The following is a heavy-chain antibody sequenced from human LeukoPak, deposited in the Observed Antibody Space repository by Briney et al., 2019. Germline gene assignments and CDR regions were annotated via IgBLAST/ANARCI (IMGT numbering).Heavy chain of an antibody. J-gene: IGHJ3*02. Sequence: SVKVSCKASGGTFSSYAISWVRQAPGQGLEWMGRIIPILGIANYAQKFQGRVTITADKSTSTAYMELSSLRSEDTAVYYCVRDRQWRSNDAFDIWGQGTMVTVSS. CDR2: IIPILGIA. CDR1: GGTFSSYA. CDR3: VRDRQWRSNDAFDI. D-gene: IGHD6-19*01. V-gene: IGHV1-69*04.